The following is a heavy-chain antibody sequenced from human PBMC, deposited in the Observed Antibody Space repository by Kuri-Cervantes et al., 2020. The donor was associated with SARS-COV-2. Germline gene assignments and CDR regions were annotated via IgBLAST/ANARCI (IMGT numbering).Heavy chain of an antibody. D-gene: IGHD3-16*01. CDR1: GGSFSGYY. CDR3: ARGRSFVGN. CDR2: INHSGST. V-gene: IGHV4-34*01. J-gene: IGHJ4*02. Sequence: QTLSLTCAVYGGSFSGYYWSWIRQPPGKGLEWIGEINHSGSTNYNPSLKSRVTISVDTSKNQFSLKLSSVTAADTAVYYCARGRSFVGNWGQGTLVTVSS.